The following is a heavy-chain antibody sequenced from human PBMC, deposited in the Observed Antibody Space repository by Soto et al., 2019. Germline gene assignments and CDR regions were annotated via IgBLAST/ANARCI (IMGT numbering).Heavy chain of an antibody. D-gene: IGHD2-15*01. CDR1: GYTFTSYG. J-gene: IGHJ5*02. CDR3: ARAKDLRGYCSGGSCYRWSDP. CDR2: ISAYNGNT. Sequence: QVQLVQSGAEVKKPGASVKVSCKASGYTFTSYGISWVRQAPGQGLEWMGWISAYNGNTNYAQKLQGRVTMTTDTSTSTAYMELRSLRSDDTAVYYCARAKDLRGYCSGGSCYRWSDPWGQGTLVTVSS. V-gene: IGHV1-18*01.